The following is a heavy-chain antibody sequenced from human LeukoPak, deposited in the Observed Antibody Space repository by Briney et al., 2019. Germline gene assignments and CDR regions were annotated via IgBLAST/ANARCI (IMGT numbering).Heavy chain of an antibody. CDR1: GGCFSGYY. D-gene: IGHD3-10*01. J-gene: IGHJ5*02. Sequence: PSETLSLTCAVYGGCFSGYYWSWIRQPPGKGLEWIGEINHSGSTNYNPSLKSRVTISVDTSKNQFSLKLSSVTAADTAVYYCARHLDGSGSYYKALNWFDPWGQGTLVTVSS. V-gene: IGHV4-34*01. CDR2: INHSGST. CDR3: ARHLDGSGSYYKALNWFDP.